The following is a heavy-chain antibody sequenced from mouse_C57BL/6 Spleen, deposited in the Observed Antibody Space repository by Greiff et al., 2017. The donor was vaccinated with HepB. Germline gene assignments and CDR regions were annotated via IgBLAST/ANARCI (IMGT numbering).Heavy chain of an antibody. J-gene: IGHJ2*01. CDR1: GYTFTSYW. V-gene: IGHV1-50*01. CDR3: ARAPLDGSSARFDY. CDR2: IDPSDSYT. Sequence: VQLQQPGAELVKPGASVKLSCKASGYTFTSYWMQWVKQRPGQGLEWIGEIDPSDSYTNYNQKFKGKATLTVDTSSSTAYMQLSSLTSEDSAVYDCARAPLDGSSARFDYWGQGTTLTVSS. D-gene: IGHD1-1*01.